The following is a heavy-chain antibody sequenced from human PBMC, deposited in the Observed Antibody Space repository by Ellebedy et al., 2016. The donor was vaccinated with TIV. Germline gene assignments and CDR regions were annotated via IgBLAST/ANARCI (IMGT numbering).Heavy chain of an antibody. J-gene: IGHJ4*02. CDR1: GGSISSVDYY. Sequence: MPSETLSLTCTVSGGSISSVDYYWSWIRQHPGKGLEWIGYIYYSGSTNYNPSLKSRVTIAVDTSKKQISLKLSSVTAADTAVYYCARSSGWDRFDYWGQGTLVTVSS. D-gene: IGHD6-19*01. CDR2: IYYSGST. V-gene: IGHV4-61*08. CDR3: ARSSGWDRFDY.